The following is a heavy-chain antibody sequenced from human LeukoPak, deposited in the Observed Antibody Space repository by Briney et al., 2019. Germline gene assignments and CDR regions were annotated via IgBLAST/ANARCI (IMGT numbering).Heavy chain of an antibody. CDR2: INSDGSST. Sequence: GGSLRLSCAASGFTFSSYWMHWVRQAPGKGLVWVSRINSDGSSTSYADSVKGRFTISRDNAKNTLYLQMNSLRAEDTAVYYCARAGSSSWYSNRFDPWGQGTLVTVS. CDR3: ARAGSSSWYSNRFDP. V-gene: IGHV3-74*01. CDR1: GFTFSSYW. D-gene: IGHD6-13*01. J-gene: IGHJ5*02.